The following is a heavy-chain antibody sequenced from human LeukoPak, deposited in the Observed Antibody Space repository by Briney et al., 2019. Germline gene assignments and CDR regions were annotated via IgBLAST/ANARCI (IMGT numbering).Heavy chain of an antibody. CDR2: ISGSGGST. D-gene: IGHD5-12*01. J-gene: IGHJ4*02. CDR1: GFTFSSYA. CDR3: AKDLVATIHTLGYAFDY. Sequence: GGSLRLSCAASGFTFSSYAMSWVRQAPGKGLEWVSAISGSGGSTYYADSVKGRFTISRDNSKNTLYLQMNSLRAEDTAVYYCAKDLVATIHTLGYAFDYWGQGTLVTVSS. V-gene: IGHV3-23*01.